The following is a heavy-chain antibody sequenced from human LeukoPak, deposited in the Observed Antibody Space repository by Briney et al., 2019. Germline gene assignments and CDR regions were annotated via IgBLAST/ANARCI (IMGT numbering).Heavy chain of an antibody. CDR2: IIPIFGTA. CDR1: GYTFTRYY. J-gene: IGHJ4*02. D-gene: IGHD5-18*01. V-gene: IGHV1-69*13. CDR3: ARDQGYRYGYGDFDY. Sequence: SVKVSCKASGYTFTRYYMHWVRQAPGQGLEWMGGIIPIFGTANYAQKFQGRVTITADESTSTAYMELSSLRSEDTAVYYCARDQGYRYGYGDFDYWGQGTLVTVSS.